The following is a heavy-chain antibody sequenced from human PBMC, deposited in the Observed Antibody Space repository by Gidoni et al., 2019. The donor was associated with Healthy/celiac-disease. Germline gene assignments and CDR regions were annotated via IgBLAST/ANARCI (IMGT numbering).Heavy chain of an antibody. CDR2: ISSNGGST. CDR3: ARVLSSFTVLDAFDI. V-gene: IGHV3-64*01. Sequence: EVQLVESGGGLVQPGGSLRLSCAASGFTFSSYAMHWVRQAPGKGLEYVSAISSNGGSTYYANSVKGRFTISRDNSKNTLYLQMGSLRAEDMAVYYCARVLSSFTVLDAFDIWGQGTMVTVSS. D-gene: IGHD2-15*01. J-gene: IGHJ3*02. CDR1: GFTFSSYA.